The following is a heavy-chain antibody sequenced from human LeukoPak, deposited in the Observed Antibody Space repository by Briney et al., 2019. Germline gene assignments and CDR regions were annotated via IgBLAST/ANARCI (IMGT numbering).Heavy chain of an antibody. CDR2: INHSGST. V-gene: IGHV4-34*01. J-gene: IGHJ4*02. CDR3: AAVDTARRFGY. CDR1: GGSFSGYY. Sequence: SETLSLTCAVYGGSFSGYYWSWVRQPPGKGLEWIGEINHSGSTNYNPSLKSRVTISVDTSKNQFSLKLSSVTAADTAVYYCAAVDTARRFGYWGQGTLVTVSS. D-gene: IGHD5-18*01.